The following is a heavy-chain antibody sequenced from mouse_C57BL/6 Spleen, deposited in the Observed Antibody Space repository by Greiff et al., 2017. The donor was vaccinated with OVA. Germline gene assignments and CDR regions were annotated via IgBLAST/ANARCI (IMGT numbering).Heavy chain of an antibody. D-gene: IGHD6-1*01. J-gene: IGHJ1*03. CDR2: INPYNGGT. V-gene: IGHV1-19*01. Sequence: EVQLKESGPVLVKPGASVKMSCKASGYTFTDYYMNWVKQSHGKSLEWIGVINPYNGGTSYNQKFKGKATLTVDKSSSTAYMELNSLTSEDSAVYYCARGLSSGYFDVWGTGTTVTVSS. CDR1: GYTFTDYY. CDR3: ARGLSSGYFDV.